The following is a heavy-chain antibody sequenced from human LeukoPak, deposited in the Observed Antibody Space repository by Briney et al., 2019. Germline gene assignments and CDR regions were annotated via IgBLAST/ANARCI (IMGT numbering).Heavy chain of an antibody. J-gene: IGHJ4*02. CDR2: IYYSGST. V-gene: IGHV4-59*01. Sequence: PSETLSLTCTVSGGSISSYYWSWIRQPPGKGLGWTGYIYYSGSTNYNPSLKSRVTISVDTSKNQFPLKVSPVTAADTAVYYCARAPQYSSSWYAGYFDYWGQGTLVTVSS. CDR3: ARAPQYSSSWYAGYFDY. D-gene: IGHD6-13*01. CDR1: GGSISSYY.